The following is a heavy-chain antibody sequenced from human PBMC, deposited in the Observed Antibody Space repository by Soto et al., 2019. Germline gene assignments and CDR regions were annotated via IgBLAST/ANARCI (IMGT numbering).Heavy chain of an antibody. CDR2: ISGSGGST. CDR1: GFTFSSYA. D-gene: IGHD2-15*01. CDR3: AKDGYCSGGSCYSYFDC. J-gene: IGHJ4*02. Sequence: EVQLLESGGGLVQPGGSLRLSCAASGFTFSSYAMSWVRQAPGKGLEWVSAISGSGGSTYYADSVKGRFTISRDNSKNTLYLQMNSLRAEDTAVYYCAKDGYCSGGSCYSYFDCWGQGTLVTVSS. V-gene: IGHV3-23*01.